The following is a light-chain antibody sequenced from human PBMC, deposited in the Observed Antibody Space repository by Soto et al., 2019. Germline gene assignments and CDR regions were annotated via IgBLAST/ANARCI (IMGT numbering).Light chain of an antibody. Sequence: QSVLTQPPSVSGAPGQRVTISCTGSSSSIGAGYDVHWYQHLPGTAPKLLIYGNSRRPSGVPDRFSGSRSGTSASLAITGLQAEDEAHYYCQSYDISMTGIWSFGGGTKVTVL. CDR1: SSSIGAGYD. J-gene: IGLJ2*01. CDR2: GNS. CDR3: QSYDISMTGIWS. V-gene: IGLV1-40*01.